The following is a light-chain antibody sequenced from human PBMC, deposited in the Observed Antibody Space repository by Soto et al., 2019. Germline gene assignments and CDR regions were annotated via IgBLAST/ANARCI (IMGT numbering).Light chain of an antibody. J-gene: IGKJ5*01. Sequence: TLSCRASQSISSYLAWYQQKPGQAPRLLIYDATNRATGIPARFSGSGSGTDFTLTISSLEPEDFAVYYCQQRSDWPPITFGQGTRLEIK. CDR1: QSISSY. CDR2: DAT. CDR3: QQRSDWPPIT. V-gene: IGKV3-11*01.